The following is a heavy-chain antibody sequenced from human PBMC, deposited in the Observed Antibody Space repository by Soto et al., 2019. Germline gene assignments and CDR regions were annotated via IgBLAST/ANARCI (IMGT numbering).Heavy chain of an antibody. J-gene: IGHJ4*02. D-gene: IGHD2-8*02. V-gene: IGHV4-30-2*01. CDR3: ARIHWWQSSLDQ. CDR1: GGSINSGAFS. Sequence: PSETLSLTCSVSGGSINSGAFSLSWIRQPPGKGLQWIGYVTHSGTAYSIPSLSGRLTLSVDSSQTQFSLKLTSVTAADSAGYYCARIHWWQSSLDQWGQGTPVTVSS. CDR2: VTHSGTA.